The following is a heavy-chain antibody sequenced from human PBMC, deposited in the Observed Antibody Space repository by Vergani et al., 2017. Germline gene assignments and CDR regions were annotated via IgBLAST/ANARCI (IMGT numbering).Heavy chain of an antibody. CDR2: INHSGST. CDR3: ARGIAARPPNYYYYYMDV. CDR1: GGSFSGYY. D-gene: IGHD6-6*01. Sequence: QVQLQQWGAGLLKPSETLSLTCAVYGGSFSGYYWSWIRQPPGKGLEWIGEINHSGSTNYNPSLKSRFTISVDTSKNQFSLKLSSVTAADTAVYYCARGIAARPPNYYYYYMDVWGKGTTVTVSS. V-gene: IGHV4-34*01. J-gene: IGHJ6*03.